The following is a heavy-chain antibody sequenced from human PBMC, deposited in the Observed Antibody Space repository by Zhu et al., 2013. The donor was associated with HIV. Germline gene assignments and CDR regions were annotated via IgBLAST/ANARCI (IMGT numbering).Heavy chain of an antibody. V-gene: IGHV1-3*02. CDR1: GYTFTSYA. D-gene: IGHD6-19*01. CDR3: ARGTLPYSSPEKVLHYGMDV. J-gene: IGHJ6*02. CDR2: SNAGDGNT. Sequence: QVQLVQSGAEVKKPGASVKVSCKASGYTFTSYAMHWVRQAPGQRLEWMGWSNAGDGNTKYSQEFQGRVTITRDTSASTAYMELSSLRSEDMAVYYCARGTLPYSSPEKVLHYGMDVWGQGTTVTVS.